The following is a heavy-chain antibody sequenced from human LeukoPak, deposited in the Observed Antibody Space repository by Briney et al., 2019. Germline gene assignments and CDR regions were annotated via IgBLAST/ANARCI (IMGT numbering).Heavy chain of an antibody. V-gene: IGHV3-33*08. Sequence: GRSLRLSCAASGFTFSSYDMHWVRQAPGKGLEWVAVIWYGGSNKYYADSVKGRFTISRDNSKNTLYLQMNSPRAEDTAVFYCAREGHSSGLGYGMDVWGQGTTVTVSS. CDR2: IWYGGSNK. CDR3: AREGHSSGLGYGMDV. CDR1: GFTFSSYD. D-gene: IGHD3-22*01. J-gene: IGHJ6*02.